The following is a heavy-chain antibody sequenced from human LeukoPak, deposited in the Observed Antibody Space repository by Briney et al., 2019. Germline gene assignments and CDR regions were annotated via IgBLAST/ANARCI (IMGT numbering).Heavy chain of an antibody. CDR2: IYVDGRTT. CDR1: GFTFSNYW. J-gene: IGHJ5*02. Sequence: QPGGSLRLSCVASGFTFSNYWVHWVRQPPGKGLVWVSRIYVDGRTTNYADSVKGRFTISRDNAKNTVYLEMNSLSVEDTATYYCIRDFRSADLWGQGTLVTVTS. CDR3: IRDFRSADL. V-gene: IGHV3-74*01.